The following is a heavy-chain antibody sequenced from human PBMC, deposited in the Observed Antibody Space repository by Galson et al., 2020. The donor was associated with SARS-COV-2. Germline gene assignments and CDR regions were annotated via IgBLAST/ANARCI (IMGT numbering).Heavy chain of an antibody. V-gene: IGHV3-13*01. CDR1: GFTFSSYD. CDR2: IGTAGDT. CDR3: ARGPLAGSINYYYDGMDV. Sequence: GGSLRLSCAASGFTFSSYDMHWVRQATGKGLEWVSAIGTAGDTYYPGSVKGRFTISRENAKNSLYLQMNSLRAGDTAVYYCARGPLAGSINYYYDGMDVWGQGTTVTVSS. J-gene: IGHJ6*02. D-gene: IGHD3-10*01.